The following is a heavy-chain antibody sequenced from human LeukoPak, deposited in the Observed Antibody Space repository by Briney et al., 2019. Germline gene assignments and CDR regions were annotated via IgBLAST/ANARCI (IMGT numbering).Heavy chain of an antibody. D-gene: IGHD6-6*01. Sequence: SETLSLTCTVSGGSISSHYWSWIRQPPGKGLEWIGYIYYSGSTNYNPSLKSRVTISVDTSENQFSLKLSSVTAADTAVYYCARADSSSPNWFDPWGQGTLVTVSS. CDR1: GGSISSHY. CDR2: IYYSGST. J-gene: IGHJ5*02. V-gene: IGHV4-59*11. CDR3: ARADSSSPNWFDP.